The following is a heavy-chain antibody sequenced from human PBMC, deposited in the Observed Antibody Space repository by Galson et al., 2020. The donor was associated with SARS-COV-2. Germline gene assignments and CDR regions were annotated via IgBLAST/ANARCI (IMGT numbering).Heavy chain of an antibody. CDR3: ARTTYYPDISGFHADTLQVPFDN. J-gene: IGHJ4*02. CDR2: IFTSGRT. Sequence: SETLSLTCTVSSASISSGNYYWSWIRQPAGKGLEWIGRIFTSGRTNYNASLKSRVIISRDTSRNQFSLKVNSVTAPDTAVYFCARTTYYPDISGFHADTLQVPFDNWGQGILVTVSS. CDR1: SASISSGNYY. V-gene: IGHV4-61*02. D-gene: IGHD3-22*01.